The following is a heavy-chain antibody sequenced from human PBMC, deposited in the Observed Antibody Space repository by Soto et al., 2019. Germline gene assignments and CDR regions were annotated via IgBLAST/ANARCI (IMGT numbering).Heavy chain of an antibody. CDR2: LTHDGGSA. J-gene: IGHJ4*02. CDR1: GFALTAFG. CDR3: ASIDDY. Sequence: QVHLVQSGGGVVQPGRTLRLSCAAAGFALTAFGMQWVRQPPGKGLKWVAGLTHDGGSAFYADSVKGRFTVSRDTSQNTLFLQLNSLRPEDTAIYYCASIDDYWGQGTLVTVSS. V-gene: IGHV3-30*05.